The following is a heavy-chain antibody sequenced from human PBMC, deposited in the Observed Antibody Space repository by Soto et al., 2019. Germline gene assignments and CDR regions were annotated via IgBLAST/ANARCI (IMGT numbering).Heavy chain of an antibody. J-gene: IGHJ6*03. CDR3: ARESGCSGGSCYVPYYYMDV. D-gene: IGHD2-15*01. CDR1: GGSISSYY. V-gene: IGHV4-59*12. CDR2: IYYSGST. Sequence: SETLSLTCTVSGGSISSYYWSWIRQPPGKGLEWIGYIYYSGSTNYNPSLKSRVTISVDTSKNQFSLKLSSVTAADTAVYYCARESGCSGGSCYVPYYYMDVWGKGTTVTVSS.